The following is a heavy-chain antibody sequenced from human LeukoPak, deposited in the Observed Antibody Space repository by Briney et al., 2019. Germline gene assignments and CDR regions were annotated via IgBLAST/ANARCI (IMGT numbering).Heavy chain of an antibody. J-gene: IGHJ3*02. CDR1: GGSISSGSYY. CDR3: ARWMVRGVTAFDI. Sequence: KPSQTLSLTCTVSGGSISSGSYYWSWIRQPAGKGLECIGRSYTSGSTKYNPSLKSRVTISIDTSKNQFSLKLNSVTAADTAVYYCARWMVRGVTAFDIWGQGTMVTVSS. V-gene: IGHV4-61*02. CDR2: SYTSGST. D-gene: IGHD3-10*01.